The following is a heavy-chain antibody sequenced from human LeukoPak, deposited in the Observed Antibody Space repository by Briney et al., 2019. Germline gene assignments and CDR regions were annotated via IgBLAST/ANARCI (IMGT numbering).Heavy chain of an antibody. CDR1: GFTFTSYA. Sequence: GGSLRLSCAASGFTFTSYAMSWVRQAPGKGLEYVSAISSNGGSTYYANSVKGRFTISRDNSKNTLYLQMGSLRAEDMAVYYCARGSDHVDYWGQGTLVTVSS. J-gene: IGHJ4*02. CDR2: ISSNGGST. V-gene: IGHV3-64*01. D-gene: IGHD3-10*01. CDR3: ARGSDHVDY.